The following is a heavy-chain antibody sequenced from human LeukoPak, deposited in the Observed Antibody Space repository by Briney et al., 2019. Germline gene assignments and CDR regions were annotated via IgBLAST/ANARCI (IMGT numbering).Heavy chain of an antibody. V-gene: IGHV4-39*01. CDR1: GGSISSTSSY. CDR3: ARLNYYGFDY. CDR2: IYYSGST. D-gene: IGHD1-26*01. J-gene: IGHJ4*02. Sequence: SETLSLTCTVSGGSISSTSSYWGWIRQPPGKGLEWIATIYYSGSTYYNASLKSRITIAVDTSKSQFSLKLSSVTAADAAVYYCARLNYYGFDYWGRGTLVTFSS.